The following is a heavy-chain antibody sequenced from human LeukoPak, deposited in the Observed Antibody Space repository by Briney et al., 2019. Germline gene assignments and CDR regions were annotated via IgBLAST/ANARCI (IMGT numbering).Heavy chain of an antibody. CDR3: ATGPLGGAFDI. D-gene: IGHD2-15*01. V-gene: IGHV1-24*01. Sequence: GASVKVSCKVSGYTLTELSMHWVRQAPGKGLEWMGGFDPEDGETIYAQEFQGRVTMTEDTSTDTAYMELNSLRSEDTAVYYCATGPLGGAFDIWGQGTMVTVSS. CDR1: GYTLTELS. CDR2: FDPEDGET. J-gene: IGHJ3*02.